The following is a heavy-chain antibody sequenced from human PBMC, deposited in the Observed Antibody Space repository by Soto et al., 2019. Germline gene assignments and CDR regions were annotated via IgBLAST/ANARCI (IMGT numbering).Heavy chain of an antibody. Sequence: PSQTLSLTCAISGDSVSSNSAAWNWIRQSPSRGLEWLGRTYYRSKWYNDYAVSVKSRITINPDTSRNQLSLNLTSVTAADTAVYYCARGYSPALGAPWARVNWFDPWGQGTLVTVSS. CDR3: ARGYSPALGAPWARVNWFDP. V-gene: IGHV6-1*01. D-gene: IGHD1-26*01. CDR1: GDSVSSNSAA. J-gene: IGHJ5*02. CDR2: TYYRSKWYN.